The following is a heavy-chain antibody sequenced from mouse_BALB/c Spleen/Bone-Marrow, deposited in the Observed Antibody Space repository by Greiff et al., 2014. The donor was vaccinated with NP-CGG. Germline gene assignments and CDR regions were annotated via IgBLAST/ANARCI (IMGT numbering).Heavy chain of an antibody. CDR1: GFSLTSYG. D-gene: IGHD2-4*01. V-gene: IGHV2-9*02. CDR2: IWAGGST. Sequence: VQLQQSGPGLVAPSQSLSITCTVSGFSLTSYGVHWVRQPPGKGLEWLGVIWAGGSTNYNSALMSRLSISKDNSKSQVFLKMNSRQPDDTAMYFCARDPIYYDYDWYFDVWGAGTTVTVSS. J-gene: IGHJ1*01. CDR3: ARDPIYYDYDWYFDV.